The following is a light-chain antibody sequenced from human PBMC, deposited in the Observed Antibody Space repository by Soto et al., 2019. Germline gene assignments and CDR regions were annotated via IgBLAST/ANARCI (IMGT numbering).Light chain of an antibody. CDR2: DVN. V-gene: IGLV2-14*01. Sequence: QSALTQPASVSGSPGQSITISCTGTSSDVGGYNYVSWYQQHPGKAPKLMIYDVNNRPSGVSNRFSGSKSGSTASLTISGFQAEDEADYYCSSYTSSITLVFGGGTKLTVL. CDR3: SSYTSSITLV. CDR1: SSDVGGYNY. J-gene: IGLJ2*01.